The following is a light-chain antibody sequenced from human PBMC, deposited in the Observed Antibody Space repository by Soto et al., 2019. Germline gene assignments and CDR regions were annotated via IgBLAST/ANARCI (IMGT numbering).Light chain of an antibody. J-gene: IGLJ1*01. Sequence: QSVLTQPPSVSAAPGQKVTISCSGSSSNTGNNYVSWNQQLPGTAPKLLIYENNKRPSGIPDRFSGSKSGTSATLGITGLQTGDEADYYCGTWDSSLSAEVFGSGTKVTVL. CDR3: GTWDSSLSAEV. V-gene: IGLV1-51*02. CDR2: ENN. CDR1: SSNTGNNY.